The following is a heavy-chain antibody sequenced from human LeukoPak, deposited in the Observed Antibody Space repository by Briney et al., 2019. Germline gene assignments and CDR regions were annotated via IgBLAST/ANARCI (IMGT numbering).Heavy chain of an antibody. Sequence: SETLSLTCAVYGGSLSGYYWSWIRQPPGKGLEWIGEINHSGSTNYNPSLKSRVTISVDTSKNQLSLKLSSMTAADTAVYYCARQWLVPPLFNYWGQGTLVTVSS. V-gene: IGHV4-34*01. J-gene: IGHJ4*02. CDR1: GGSLSGYY. CDR2: INHSGST. CDR3: ARQWLVPPLFNY. D-gene: IGHD6-19*01.